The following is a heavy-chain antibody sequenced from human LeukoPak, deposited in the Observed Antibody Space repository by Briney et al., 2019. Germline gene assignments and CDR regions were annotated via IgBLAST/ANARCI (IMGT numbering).Heavy chain of an antibody. J-gene: IGHJ4*02. CDR3: ARRWIQLWYGY. CDR1: GGSFSGYY. V-gene: IGHV4-34*01. CDR2: INHSGST. D-gene: IGHD5-18*01. Sequence: PSETLSLTCAVYGGSFSGYYCSWIRQPPGKGLEWIGEINHSGSTNYNPSLKSRVTISVDTSKNQFSLKLSSVTAADTAVYYCARRWIQLWYGYWGQGTLVTVSS.